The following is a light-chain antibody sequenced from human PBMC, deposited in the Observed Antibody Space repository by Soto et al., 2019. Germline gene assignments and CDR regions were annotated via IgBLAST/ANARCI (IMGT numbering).Light chain of an antibody. Sequence: EVVLTQSPGTLSLSPGERATLPCRASQSVGNNYLAWYQQKPGQAPRLLIYDASTRATGILDSFSGSGSGTDFTLSNSRLEPDDFAVYYCQHYAYSPRSFGRGTKLEIK. J-gene: IGKJ2*01. CDR3: QHYAYSPRS. CDR2: DAS. V-gene: IGKV3-20*01. CDR1: QSVGNNY.